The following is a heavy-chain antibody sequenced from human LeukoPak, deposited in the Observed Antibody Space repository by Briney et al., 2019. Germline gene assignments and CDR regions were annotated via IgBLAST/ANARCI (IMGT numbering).Heavy chain of an antibody. Sequence: SETLSLTCTVSGGSISSYYWSWIRQPPGKGLEWIGYIYYSGSTNYNPSLKSRVTISVDTSKNQFSLKLSSVTAADTAVYYCARAGGYGEPFDYWGQGTLVTVSS. CDR3: ARAGGYGEPFDY. J-gene: IGHJ4*02. V-gene: IGHV4-59*01. D-gene: IGHD4-17*01. CDR1: GGSISSYY. CDR2: IYYSGST.